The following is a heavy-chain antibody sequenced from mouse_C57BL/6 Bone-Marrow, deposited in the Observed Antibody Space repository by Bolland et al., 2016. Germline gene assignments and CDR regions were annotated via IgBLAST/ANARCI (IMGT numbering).Heavy chain of an antibody. V-gene: IGHV14-1*01. CDR3: TTDYGNYHFDY. Sequence: DGDTEYAPKFQGKATMTADTSSNTAYLQLSSLTSEDTAVYYCTTDYGNYHFDYWGQGTLV. D-gene: IGHD2-1*01. CDR2: DGDT. J-gene: IGHJ3*01.